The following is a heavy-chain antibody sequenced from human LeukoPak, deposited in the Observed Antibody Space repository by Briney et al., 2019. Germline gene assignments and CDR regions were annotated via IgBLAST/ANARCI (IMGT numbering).Heavy chain of an antibody. V-gene: IGHV3-11*01. CDR1: GFTFSDSY. Sequence: PGGSLRLSCAASGFTFSDSYMSWIRQAPGKGLEWVSYISSSGSTIYYADSVKGRFTISRDNAKNSLYLQMNSLRAEDTAVYYCARVEKRVYYDSSGNTLDYWGQGTLVTVSS. CDR2: ISSSGSTI. D-gene: IGHD3-22*01. J-gene: IGHJ4*02. CDR3: ARVEKRVYYDSSGNTLDY.